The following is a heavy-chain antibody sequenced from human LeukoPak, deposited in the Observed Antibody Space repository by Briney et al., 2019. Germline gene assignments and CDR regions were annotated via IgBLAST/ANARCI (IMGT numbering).Heavy chain of an antibody. V-gene: IGHV3-48*01. CDR2: ISSGSSVI. CDR3: ARSRDVGPPNWFDP. Sequence: GGSLRLSCAASGFTFSSYSMSWVRQAPGKGLEWLSHISSGSSVIYYADSVKGRFTISRDNAKNSLYLQMNSLRVEDTAVYYCARSRDVGPPNWFDPWGQGTLVTVSS. CDR1: GFTFSSYS. D-gene: IGHD5-24*01. J-gene: IGHJ5*02.